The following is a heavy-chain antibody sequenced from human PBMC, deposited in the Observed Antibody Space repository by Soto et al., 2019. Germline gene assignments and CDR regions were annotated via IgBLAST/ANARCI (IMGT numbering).Heavy chain of an antibody. J-gene: IGHJ4*02. CDR2: VNAGNDNT. CDR3: AREVPYGYSRFDY. V-gene: IGHV1-3*01. Sequence: QVHLVQSGAEVKKPGASVKVSCKTSGYTFTNNVIHWVRQAPGQRLEWMGWVNAGNDNTKWSREFQGRLTLTKDTSATTAYMELSILTSEDTAISFCAREVPYGYSRFDYWGQGTLVTVSS. D-gene: IGHD5-18*01. CDR1: GYTFTNNV.